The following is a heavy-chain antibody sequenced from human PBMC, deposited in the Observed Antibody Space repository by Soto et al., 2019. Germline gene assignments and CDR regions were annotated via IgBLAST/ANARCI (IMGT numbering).Heavy chain of an antibody. V-gene: IGHV4-59*11. CDR2: TSYTGNT. D-gene: IGHD2-8*01. J-gene: IGHJ5*02. Sequence: ETKRHTTSVAGGTITDHHGSWIRQLTRQGLEWIAYTSYTGNTNYNPSLQSRVTISLDTSKNQLSLKLTSMTAADTAVYYCARDVHAGCTHYFDPWGQGTLVTVSS. CDR3: ARDVHAGCTHYFDP. CDR1: GGTITDHH.